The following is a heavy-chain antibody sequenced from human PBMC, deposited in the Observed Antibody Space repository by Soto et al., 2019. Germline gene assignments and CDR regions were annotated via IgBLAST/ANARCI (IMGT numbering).Heavy chain of an antibody. CDR1: GITFSSYG. J-gene: IGHJ4*02. CDR3: AKKADIWTGYSPVDS. Sequence: GGSLRLSCAASGITFSSYGMHWVRQAPGKGLEWVAIISFDGSNAYYTDSVKGRFTVSRDNSNNTLYLQMNSLRPEDTAVYYCAKKADIWTGYSPVDSWGQGTLVTVSS. D-gene: IGHD3-9*01. CDR2: ISFDGSNA. V-gene: IGHV3-30*18.